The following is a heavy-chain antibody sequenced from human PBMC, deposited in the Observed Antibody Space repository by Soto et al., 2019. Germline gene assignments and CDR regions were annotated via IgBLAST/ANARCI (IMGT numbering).Heavy chain of an antibody. Sequence: QVQLQQWGAGLLKPSETLSLTCAVYGGSFSGYYWSWIRQPPGKGLEWIGEINHSGSTNYNPSLKSRVTISVDTSKNQFSLKLSSVTAADTAVYYCARAPNWGLDYWGQGTLVTVSS. J-gene: IGHJ4*02. V-gene: IGHV4-34*01. CDR3: ARAPNWGLDY. CDR2: INHSGST. CDR1: GGSFSGYY. D-gene: IGHD7-27*01.